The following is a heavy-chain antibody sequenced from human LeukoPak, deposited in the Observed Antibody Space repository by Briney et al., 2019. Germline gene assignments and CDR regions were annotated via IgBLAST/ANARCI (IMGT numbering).Heavy chain of an antibody. CDR3: ARVQYYDSSGPLDY. CDR2: TYYRSKWYN. CDR1: GDSVSSNSAA. J-gene: IGHJ4*02. V-gene: IGHV6-1*01. D-gene: IGHD3-22*01. Sequence: SQTLSLTCAISGDSVSSNSAAWNWIRQSPSRGLEWLGRTYYRSKWYNDYAVSVKGRIAINPDTSKNQFSLQLNSVTPEDTAVYYCARVQYYDSSGPLDYWGQGTLVTVSS.